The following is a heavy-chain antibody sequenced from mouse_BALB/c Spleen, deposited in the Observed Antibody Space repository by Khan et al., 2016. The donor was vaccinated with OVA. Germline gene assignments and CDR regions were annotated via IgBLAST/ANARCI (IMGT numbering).Heavy chain of an antibody. CDR3: ARHNFGAFAY. CDR1: GFTFSSYA. Sequence: EVELVESGGGLVKPGGSLKLSCAASGFTFSSYAMSWVRQTPEKRLEWVATINSDGTYTYYPDSVKGRFTISRDNAKNTMYLQMSSLRSEDTAMYSCARHNFGAFAYWGQGTLVTVSA. V-gene: IGHV5-9-3*01. D-gene: IGHD1-3*01. CDR2: INSDGTYT. J-gene: IGHJ3*01.